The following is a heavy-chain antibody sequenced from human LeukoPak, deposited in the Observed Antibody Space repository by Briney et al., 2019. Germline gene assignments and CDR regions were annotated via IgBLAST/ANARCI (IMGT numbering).Heavy chain of an antibody. V-gene: IGHV3-7*01. D-gene: IGHD2-8*01. CDR3: ARGPTNGQAFDY. J-gene: IGHJ4*02. Sequence: GGSLRLSCAASGFTFSSYWMSWVRQAPGKGLEWVASIREDGSEKTSVDSVKGRFTISRDNAKNSLYLQMDSLRAEDTAVYYCARGPTNGQAFDYWGQGTLVSVSS. CDR2: IREDGSEK. CDR1: GFTFSSYW.